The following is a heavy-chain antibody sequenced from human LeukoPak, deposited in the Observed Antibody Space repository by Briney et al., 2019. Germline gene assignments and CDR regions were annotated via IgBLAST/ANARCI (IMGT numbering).Heavy chain of an antibody. CDR3: ARDLLTMVRGVSGAIFDY. CDR1: GYSISSGYY. J-gene: IGHJ4*02. CDR2: IYHSGST. Sequence: SETLSLTCTVSGYSISSGYYGGWIRTPTGKGLEWIGSIYHSGSTYYNPSLKSRVTISVDTSKNQFSLKLSSVTAADTAVYYCARDLLTMVRGVSGAIFDYWGQGTLVTVSS. D-gene: IGHD3-10*01. V-gene: IGHV4-38-2*02.